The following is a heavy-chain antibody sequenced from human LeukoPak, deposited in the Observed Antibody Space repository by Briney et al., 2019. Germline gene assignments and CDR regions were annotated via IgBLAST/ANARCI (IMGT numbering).Heavy chain of an antibody. Sequence: GGTLRLSCVASGFTFSTYGMSWVRQAPGKGLEWVSAISGSGGSTYYADSVKGRFTISRDNAKNSLYLQMNSLRAEDTAVYYCAELGITMIGGVWGKGTTVTISS. CDR1: GFTFSTYG. CDR3: AELGITMIGGV. V-gene: IGHV3-23*01. D-gene: IGHD3-10*02. CDR2: ISGSGGST. J-gene: IGHJ6*04.